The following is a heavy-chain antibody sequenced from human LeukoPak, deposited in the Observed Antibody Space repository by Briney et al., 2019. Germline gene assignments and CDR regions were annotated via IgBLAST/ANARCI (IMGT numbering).Heavy chain of an antibody. J-gene: IGHJ6*03. CDR3: ARVYGSGSYWPAKRDYYYYMDV. D-gene: IGHD3-10*01. CDR2: IYSGGRT. CDR1: GFTVSSNY. Sequence: PGGSLRLSCAASGFTVSSNYMTWVRQAPGKGPEWVSVIYSGGRTYYADSVKGRFTISRDNAKNSLYLQMNSLRAEDTAVYYCARVYGSGSYWPAKRDYYYYMDVWGKGTTVTISS. V-gene: IGHV3-66*01.